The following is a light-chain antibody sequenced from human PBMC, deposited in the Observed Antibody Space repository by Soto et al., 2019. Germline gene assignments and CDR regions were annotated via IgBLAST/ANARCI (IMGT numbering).Light chain of an antibody. CDR1: QSISTNY. CDR2: GAS. CDR3: QHDGTSPTWT. J-gene: IGKJ1*01. V-gene: IGKV3-20*01. Sequence: EIVLTQSPVTLSLSPGETATLSCRASQSISTNYLAWYQQKPGQAPRPLIFGASSRASGIPGRFSGSGSGTDFTLTISRLEPEDFAVYYCQHDGTSPTWTFGQGTKVEIK.